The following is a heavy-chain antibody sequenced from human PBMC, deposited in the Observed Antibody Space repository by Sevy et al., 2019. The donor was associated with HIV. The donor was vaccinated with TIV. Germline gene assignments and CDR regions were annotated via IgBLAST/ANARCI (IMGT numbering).Heavy chain of an antibody. CDR3: ARLDTAMVPFDY. CDR1: GYTFTSYG. Sequence: ASVKVSCKASGYTFTSYGISWVRQAPGQGLEWMGWISAYNGNTNYAQKLQSRVTMTTDTSTSTAYMERRSKRSDDAAVYYCARLDTAMVPFDYWGQGTLVTVSS. D-gene: IGHD5-18*01. J-gene: IGHJ4*02. V-gene: IGHV1-18*01. CDR2: ISAYNGNT.